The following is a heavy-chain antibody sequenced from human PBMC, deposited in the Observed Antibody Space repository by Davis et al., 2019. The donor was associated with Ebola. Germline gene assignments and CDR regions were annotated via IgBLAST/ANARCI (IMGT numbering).Heavy chain of an antibody. CDR2: IYYSGST. CDR1: GGSVSSGSYY. J-gene: IGHJ4*02. D-gene: IGHD5-18*01. Sequence: SETLSLTCTVSGGSVSSGSYYWSWIRQSPGRGLEWIGSIYYSGSTYYNPSLKSRVTMSVDTSKNQFSLKLSSVTAADTAVYYCARMQVDTAMVPNPNFDYWGQGTLVTVSS. V-gene: IGHV4-39*01. CDR3: ARMQVDTAMVPNPNFDY.